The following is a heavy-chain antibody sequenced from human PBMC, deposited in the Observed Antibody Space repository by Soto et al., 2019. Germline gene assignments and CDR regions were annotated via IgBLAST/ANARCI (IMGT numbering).Heavy chain of an antibody. J-gene: IGHJ4*02. D-gene: IGHD6-6*01. CDR2: ISYDGSNK. V-gene: IGHV3-30-3*01. CDR1: GFTFSSYA. CDR3: ARAGSIAARPFSN. Sequence: GGSLRLSCAASGFTFSSYAMHWVRQAPGKGLEWVAVISYDGSNKYYADSVKGRFTISRDNSKNTLYLQMNSLRAEDTAVYYCARAGSIAARPFSNWGQGTLVTVSS.